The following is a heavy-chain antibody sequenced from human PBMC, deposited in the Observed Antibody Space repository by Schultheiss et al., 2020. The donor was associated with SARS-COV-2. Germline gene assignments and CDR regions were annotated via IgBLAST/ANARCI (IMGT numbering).Heavy chain of an antibody. CDR3: ARTAYYYGMDV. V-gene: IGHV3-30*03. CDR1: GFTVSSNY. CDR2: ISYDGSNK. Sequence: GGSLRLSCAASGFTVSSNYMSWVRQAPGKGLEWVAVISYDGSNKYYADSVKGRFTISRDNSKNTLYLQMNSLRAEDTAVYYCARTAYYYGMDVWGQGTTGTVSS. J-gene: IGHJ6*02.